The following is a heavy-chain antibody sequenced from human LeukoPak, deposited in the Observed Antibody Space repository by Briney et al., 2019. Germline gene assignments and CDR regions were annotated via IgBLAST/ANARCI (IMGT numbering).Heavy chain of an antibody. Sequence: PGESLKISCRSSGYSFNSFWIGWVRQMPGKGLEWMGIIYPGDSDTRYSPSFQGQVAISADKSISTAYLQWSSLKASDSAMYYCARLRTYGDYALNYWGQGTLVTVSS. V-gene: IGHV5-51*01. D-gene: IGHD4-17*01. CDR2: IYPGDSDT. J-gene: IGHJ4*02. CDR1: GYSFNSFW. CDR3: ARLRTYGDYALNY.